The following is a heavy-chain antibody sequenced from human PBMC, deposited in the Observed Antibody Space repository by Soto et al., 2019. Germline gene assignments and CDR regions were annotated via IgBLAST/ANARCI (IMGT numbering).Heavy chain of an antibody. CDR1: GFTFSSYS. Sequence: EVQLVESGGGLVQPGGSLRLSCAASGFTFSSYSMNWVRQAPGKGLEWVSYISSSSSTIYYADSVKGRFTMSRDNAKNSLYLQMNSLGDEDTAVYYCVTRGVVVAATNYYYYCGMDVWGQGTTVTVSS. D-gene: IGHD2-15*01. V-gene: IGHV3-48*02. J-gene: IGHJ6*02. CDR3: VTRGVVVAATNYYYYCGMDV. CDR2: ISSSSSTI.